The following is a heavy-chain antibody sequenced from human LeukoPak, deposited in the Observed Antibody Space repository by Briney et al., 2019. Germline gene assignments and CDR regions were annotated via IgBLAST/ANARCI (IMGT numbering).Heavy chain of an antibody. CDR2: IYYSGST. D-gene: IGHD1-1*01. CDR3: ARLSLERRNY. CDR1: GGSISSSSYY. V-gene: IGHV4-39*01. J-gene: IGHJ4*02. Sequence: SSQTLSLTCTVSGGSISSSSYYWGWIRQPPGKGLEWIGSIYYSGSTYYNPSLKSRVTISVDTSKNQFSLKLSSVTAADTAVYYCARLSLERRNYWGQGTLVTVSS.